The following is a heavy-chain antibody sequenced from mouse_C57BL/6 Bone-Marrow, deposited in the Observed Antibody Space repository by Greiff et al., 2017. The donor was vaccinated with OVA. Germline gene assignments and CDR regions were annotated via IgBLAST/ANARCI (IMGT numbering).Heavy chain of an antibody. CDR3: ARDYYGSSSAY. D-gene: IGHD1-1*01. CDR1: GYTFTSYG. J-gene: IGHJ3*01. Sequence: QVQLKQSGAELARPGASVKLSCKASGYTFTSYGISWVKQRTGQGLEWIGEIYPRSGNTYYNEKFKGKATLTADKSSSTAYMDLRSLTSEDSAVYFWARDYYGSSSAYWGQGTLVTVSA. V-gene: IGHV1-81*01. CDR2: IYPRSGNT.